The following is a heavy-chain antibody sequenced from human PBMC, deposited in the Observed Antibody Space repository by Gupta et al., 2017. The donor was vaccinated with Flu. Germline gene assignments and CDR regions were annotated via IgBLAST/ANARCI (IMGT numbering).Heavy chain of an antibody. CDR3: GGDGSGSYYNGMGV. Sequence: NFAIIWVLQAPGHGREWMGGIPPLTGTSTDSQKVQGRVTISAEDSTSTVYMDLSGLRAEDTAVYYCGGDGSGSYYNGMGVWGQGTTVTVSS. D-gene: IGHD5-12*01. CDR2: IPPLTGTS. J-gene: IGHJ6*02. V-gene: IGHV1-69*01. CDR1: NFA.